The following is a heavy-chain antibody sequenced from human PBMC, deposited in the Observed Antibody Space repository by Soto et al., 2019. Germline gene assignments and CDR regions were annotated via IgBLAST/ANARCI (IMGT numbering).Heavy chain of an antibody. D-gene: IGHD1-1*01. V-gene: IGHV1-18*01. J-gene: IGHJ4*02. CDR1: GYTFTSYG. CDR2: ISAYNGNT. Sequence: VASVKVSCKASGYTFTSYGISWVRQAPGQGLEWMGWISAYNGNTNYAQKLQGRVTMTTDTSTSTAYMELGSLRSDDTAVYYCARSPGGNWNLRTDYWGQGTLVTVSS. CDR3: ARSPGGNWNLRTDY.